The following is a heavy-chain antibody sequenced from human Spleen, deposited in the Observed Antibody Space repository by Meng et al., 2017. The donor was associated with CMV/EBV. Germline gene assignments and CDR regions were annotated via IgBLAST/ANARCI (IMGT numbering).Heavy chain of an antibody. V-gene: IGHV3-11*01. CDR1: GFTFSDYY. Sequence: ASGFTFSDYYMSWIRQAPGKGLEWVSYISSSGSTIYYADSVKGRFTISRDNAKNSLYLQMNSLRAEDTAVYYCARGRYSSTRNPIDYWGQGTLVTVSS. D-gene: IGHD6-13*01. CDR3: ARGRYSSTRNPIDY. CDR2: ISSSGSTI. J-gene: IGHJ4*02.